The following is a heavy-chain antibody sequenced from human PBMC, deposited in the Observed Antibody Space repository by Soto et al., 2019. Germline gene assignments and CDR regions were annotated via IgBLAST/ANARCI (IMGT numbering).Heavy chain of an antibody. CDR1: GYTFATYG. J-gene: IGHJ5*02. CDR2: IRGYSGKT. CDR3: ARLRYQELESWFDP. D-gene: IGHD2-2*01. Sequence: QVQLVQSGAEVKKPGASVKVSCKASGYTFATYGITWVRQAPGQGLEWMGWIRGYSGKTNYAQNFQGRVTMTTDTSTSTAYMELRSLTSGDTAIYYCARLRYQELESWFDPWGQGTLVTVSS. V-gene: IGHV1-18*04.